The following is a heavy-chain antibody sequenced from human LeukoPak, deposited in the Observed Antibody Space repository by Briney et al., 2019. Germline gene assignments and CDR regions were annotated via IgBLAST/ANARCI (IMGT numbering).Heavy chain of an antibody. CDR2: IYYSGST. J-gene: IGHJ4*02. CDR1: GGSISSSSYY. CDR3: ARLPQIAAAGSFDY. Sequence: SETLSLTCTVSGGSISSSSYYWGWIRQPPGKGLEWIGSIYYSGSTYYNPSLKSRVTISVDTSKNQFSLKLSSVTAADTAVYYGARLPQIAAAGSFDYWGQGTLVTVSS. V-gene: IGHV4-39*01. D-gene: IGHD6-13*01.